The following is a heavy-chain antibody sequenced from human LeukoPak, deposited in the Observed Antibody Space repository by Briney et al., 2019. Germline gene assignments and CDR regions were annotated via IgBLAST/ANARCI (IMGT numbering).Heavy chain of an antibody. V-gene: IGHV1-18*01. J-gene: IGHJ4*02. D-gene: IGHD3-10*01. CDR2: ISAYNGNT. CDR1: GYTFTSYG. Sequence: ASVKVSCKASGYTFTSYGISWVRQAPGQGLEWMGWISAYNGNTNYAQKLQGRDTMTTDTSTSTAYMELRSLRSDDTAVYDCARDYYGSGSCDYWGQGTLVTVSS. CDR3: ARDYYGSGSCDY.